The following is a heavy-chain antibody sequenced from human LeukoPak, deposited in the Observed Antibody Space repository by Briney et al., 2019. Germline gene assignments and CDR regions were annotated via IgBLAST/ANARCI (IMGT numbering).Heavy chain of an antibody. CDR2: IYSGGST. V-gene: IGHV3-66*01. CDR3: ASLYCSSTSCPVDY. J-gene: IGHJ4*02. Sequence: GGSLRLSCAASGFTVSSNYMSWVRQAPGKGLEWVSVIYSGGSTYYADSVKGRFTISRDNSKNTLYLQMNSLRAEDTAVYYCASLYCSSTSCPVDYWGQGTLVTASA. CDR1: GFTVSSNY. D-gene: IGHD2-2*01.